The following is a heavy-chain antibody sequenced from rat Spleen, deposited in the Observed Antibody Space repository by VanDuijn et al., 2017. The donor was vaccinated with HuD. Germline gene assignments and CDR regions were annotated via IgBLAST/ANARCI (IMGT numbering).Heavy chain of an antibody. V-gene: IGHV2-32*01. CDR3: ASQYYYDGYYRDY. Sequence: QVQLKESGPGLVQPSQTLSLTCTVPGVSVTSYHVPWVRQPPGKGLEWMGVMWSDGDTSYNSAFKSRLSISRDTSKRPVFLKMNNLQTEDTAMYFCASQYYYDGYYRDYWGQGVMVTVSS. CDR2: MWSDGDT. D-gene: IGHD1-12*03. CDR1: GVSVTSYH. J-gene: IGHJ2*01.